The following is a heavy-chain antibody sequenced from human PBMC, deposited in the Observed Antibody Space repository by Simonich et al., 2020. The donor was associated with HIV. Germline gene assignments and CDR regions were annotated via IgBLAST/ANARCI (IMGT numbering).Heavy chain of an antibody. D-gene: IGHD6-6*01. V-gene: IGHV3-9*03. Sequence: EVQLVESGGGLVQPGRSLRLSCAASGFTFDDYAMHWVRQARGEGLEWVSGISWNRGSIGYADSVKGRFTISRDNAKNSLYLQMNSLRAEDMALYYCAKDRYSSSSGSFDYWGQGTLVTVSS. CDR3: AKDRYSSSSGSFDY. CDR1: GFTFDDYA. J-gene: IGHJ4*02. CDR2: ISWNRGSI.